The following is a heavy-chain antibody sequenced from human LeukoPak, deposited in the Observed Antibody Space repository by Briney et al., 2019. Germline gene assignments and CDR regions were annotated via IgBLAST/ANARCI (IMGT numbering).Heavy chain of an antibody. CDR3: AKVGTTITTYSYYYMDV. D-gene: IGHD4-11*01. V-gene: IGHV3-23*01. J-gene: IGHJ6*03. CDR2: IGTSGGST. Sequence: GGSLRLSCAASGFTFSSYAMSWVRQAPGKGLGWVSGIGTSGGSTYYADSVTGRFTISRDNSKNTLYLQMNSLRADDTAIYYCAKVGTTITTYSYYYMDVWGNGTTVAVSS. CDR1: GFTFSSYA.